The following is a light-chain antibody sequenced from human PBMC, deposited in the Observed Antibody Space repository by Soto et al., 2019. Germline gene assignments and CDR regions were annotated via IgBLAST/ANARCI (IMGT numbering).Light chain of an antibody. J-gene: IGKJ1*01. CDR3: QKYNKAPWK. CDR1: QGIEGF. Sequence: DIQMTQSPPSLSASVGDRVTITCRASQGIEGFLAWYQQKPGTAPKLLVYGTSTLQVGVPSRFSGSGWGTDFTLTISSVQHEDVATYYCQKYNKAPWKFGQGTKV. V-gene: IGKV1-27*01. CDR2: GTS.